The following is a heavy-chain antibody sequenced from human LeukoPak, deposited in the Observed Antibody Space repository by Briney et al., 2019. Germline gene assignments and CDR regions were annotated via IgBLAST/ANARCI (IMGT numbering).Heavy chain of an antibody. V-gene: IGHV1-2*02. D-gene: IGHD3-10*01. CDR1: GYTFTGYY. CDR2: INPNSGGT. CDR3: ARVRDYYGSGPIDY. J-gene: IGHJ4*02. Sequence: ASVKVSCKASGYTFTGYYMHWVRQAPGQGLEWMGWINPNSGGTNYAQKFQGRVTMTRDTSISTAYMELSRLRSDDTAVYYCARVRDYYGSGPIDYWGQGTLVTVSS.